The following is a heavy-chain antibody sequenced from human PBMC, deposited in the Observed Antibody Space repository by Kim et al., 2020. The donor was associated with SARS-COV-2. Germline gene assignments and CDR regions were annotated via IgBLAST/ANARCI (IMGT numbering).Heavy chain of an antibody. J-gene: IGHJ5*02. Sequence: GGSLRLFCEASGFTFSSYWMNWVRQGPGKGLVWVSRIKGDGRDTHYAESVKGRFTISRDNAKNTLYLQLNSLGVEDTAIYYCARGTFQQGFDPWGQGTPVTVSS. D-gene: IGHD1-7*01. CDR3: ARGTFQQGFDP. CDR1: GFTFSSYW. CDR2: IKGDGRDT. V-gene: IGHV3-74*01.